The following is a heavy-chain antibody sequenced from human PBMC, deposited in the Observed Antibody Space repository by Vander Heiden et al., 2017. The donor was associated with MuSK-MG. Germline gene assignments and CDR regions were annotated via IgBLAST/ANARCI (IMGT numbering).Heavy chain of an antibody. V-gene: IGHV4-39*01. CDR2: IYYSGST. Sequence: QLQLQESAPGLVKPSETLSLTCTVSGGSISSSSYYWGWIRQPPGKGLEWIGSIYYSGSTYYNTSLKRRVTISVDTSKNQFSLKLSSVTAAETAVYYCARHAESVRWFGATIEFDYWGQGTLVTVSS. CDR3: ARHAESVRWFGATIEFDY. D-gene: IGHD3-10*01. CDR1: GGSISSSSYY. J-gene: IGHJ4*02.